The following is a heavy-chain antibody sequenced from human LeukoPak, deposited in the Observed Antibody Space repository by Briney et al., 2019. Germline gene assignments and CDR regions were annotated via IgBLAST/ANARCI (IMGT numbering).Heavy chain of an antibody. CDR2: IIPIFGTA. J-gene: IGHJ4*02. CDR1: GGTFSSYA. D-gene: IGHD2-2*01. Sequence: VASVKVSCKASGGTFSSYAISWVRQAPGQGLEWMGRIIPIFGTANYAQKFQGRVTITTDESTSTAYMELSSLRSEDTAVYYCAKDRRGCSSTSCYYRFDYWGQGTLVTVSS. V-gene: IGHV1-69*05. CDR3: AKDRRGCSSTSCYYRFDY.